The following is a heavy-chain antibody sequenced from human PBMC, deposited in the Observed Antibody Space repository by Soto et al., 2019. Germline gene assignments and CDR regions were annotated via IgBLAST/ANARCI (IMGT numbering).Heavy chain of an antibody. CDR3: AKGDNLGPKTGYAFDP. Sequence: TLSLTCAISGDSVSSNTASWNWIRQSPSRGLEWLGRTYFRSKWYNDYAVSVKSRIIINPDTSNNQFSLQLNSVTPEDTAVYFCAKGDNLGPKTGYAFDPWGQGIMVPSPQ. D-gene: IGHD5-12*01. J-gene: IGHJ5*02. CDR2: TYFRSKWYN. CDR1: GDSVSSNTAS. V-gene: IGHV6-1*01.